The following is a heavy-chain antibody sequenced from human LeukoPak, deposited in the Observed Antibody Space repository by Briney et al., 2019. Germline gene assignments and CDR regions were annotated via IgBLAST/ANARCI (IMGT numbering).Heavy chain of an antibody. J-gene: IGHJ4*02. CDR2: IWSEATNE. CDR3: AKDAQRGFDDSNSLES. Sequence: GRSLTLSCVASRFTFSNFCMHWVRQAPGKGLEWLAVIWSEATNEYYAASVEDRSTLSRDKSQNTVFLQMNNLRVGDTAVDFCAKDAQRGFDDSNSLESWGQGTLVTVSS. D-gene: IGHD3-22*01. CDR1: RFTFSNFC. V-gene: IGHV3-33*03.